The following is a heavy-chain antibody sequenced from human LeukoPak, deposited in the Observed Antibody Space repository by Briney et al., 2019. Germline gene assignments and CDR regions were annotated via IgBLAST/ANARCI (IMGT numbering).Heavy chain of an antibody. J-gene: IGHJ4*02. CDR3: ATGAHDSGGGH. CDR1: GVTFSSFA. D-gene: IGHD3-16*01. Sequence: GEALRLSCVGSGVTFSSFAMSWVRQAPGKGLEWVSALSGDGFQGYYAESVNGRATTSRDNSKTTLYLQLNNLRVEDTAVYYCATGAHDSGGGHWGQGTLVTVSS. CDR2: LSGDGFQG. V-gene: IGHV3-23*01.